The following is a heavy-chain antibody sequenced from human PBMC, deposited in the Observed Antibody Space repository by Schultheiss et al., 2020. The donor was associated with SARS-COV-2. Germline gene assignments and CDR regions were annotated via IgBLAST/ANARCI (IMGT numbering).Heavy chain of an antibody. Sequence: ASVKVSCKASGYTFTSYGISWVRQAPGQGLERMRWITLYNGNTNYAKKFQGRVTITADESTSTAYMELSSLRSEDTAVYYCARGVEKHGEGGDYWGQGTLVTVSS. D-gene: IGHD4-17*01. CDR3: ARGVEKHGEGGDY. J-gene: IGHJ4*02. V-gene: IGHV1-18*01. CDR2: ITLYNGNT. CDR1: GYTFTSYG.